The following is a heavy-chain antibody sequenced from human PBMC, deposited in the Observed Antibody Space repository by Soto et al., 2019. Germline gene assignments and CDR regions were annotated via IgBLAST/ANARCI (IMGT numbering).Heavy chain of an antibody. V-gene: IGHV4-39*01. D-gene: IGHD3-9*01. CDR1: GGSITSSSHF. CDR2: IYFTGNT. CDR3: AGQTFTIAAESCGRSNWFDP. Sequence: SETLSLTCTASGGSITSSSHFWGWVRQPPGKGLEWIGTIYFTGNTYYTPSLKSRLTMSIDTSKNEFSPRLNSVTAADTAVYYCAGQTFTIAAESCGRSNWFDPWGPGTLVTVSS. J-gene: IGHJ5*02.